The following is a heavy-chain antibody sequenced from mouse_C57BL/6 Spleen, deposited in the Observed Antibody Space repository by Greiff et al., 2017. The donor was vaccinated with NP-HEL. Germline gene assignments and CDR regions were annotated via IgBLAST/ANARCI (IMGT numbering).Heavy chain of an antibody. CDR1: GYTFTSYS. Sequence: QVQLQQSGAELARPGASVKMSCKASGYTFTSYSMHWVNQRPGQGLEWIGYINPSSGYTKYNQKFKDKATLTADKSSSTAYMQLSSLTSEDAAVYYCGRGGVSGGPFAYWGQGTLVTVSA. V-gene: IGHV1-4*01. J-gene: IGHJ3*01. CDR2: INPSSGYT. D-gene: IGHD6-2*01. CDR3: GRGGVSGGPFAY.